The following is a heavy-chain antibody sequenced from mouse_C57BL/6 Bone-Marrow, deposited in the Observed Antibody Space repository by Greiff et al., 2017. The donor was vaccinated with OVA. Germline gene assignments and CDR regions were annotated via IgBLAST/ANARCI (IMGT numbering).Heavy chain of an antibody. CDR1: GYTFTSYW. CDR2: INPSNGGT. J-gene: IGHJ1*03. Sequence: VQLQQPGTELVKPGASVKLSCKASGYTFTSYWMHWVKQRPGQGLEWIGNINPSNGGTNYNEKFKSKATLTVDKSSSTAYMQLSSLTSEDSAVYYCARSGSSGYGYFDVWGTGTTVTVSS. CDR3: ARSGSSGYGYFDV. V-gene: IGHV1-53*01. D-gene: IGHD3-2*02.